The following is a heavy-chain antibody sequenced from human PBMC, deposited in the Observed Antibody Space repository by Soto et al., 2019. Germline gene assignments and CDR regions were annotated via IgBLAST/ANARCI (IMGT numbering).Heavy chain of an antibody. CDR2: IYYSGST. Sequence: SETLSLTCTVSGGSISSYYWSWIRQPPGKGLEWIGYIYYSGSTNYNPSLKSRVTISVDTSKNQFSLKLSSVTAADTAVYYCARDGGYDYIWGSYRNYFDYWGQGTLVTVSS. CDR3: ARDGGYDYIWGSYRNYFDY. V-gene: IGHV4-59*01. D-gene: IGHD3-16*02. CDR1: GGSISSYY. J-gene: IGHJ4*02.